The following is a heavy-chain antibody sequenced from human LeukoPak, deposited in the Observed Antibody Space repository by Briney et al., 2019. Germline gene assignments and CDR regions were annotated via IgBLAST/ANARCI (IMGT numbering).Heavy chain of an antibody. J-gene: IGHJ4*02. CDR2: IYYSGST. V-gene: IGHV4-39*01. Sequence: PSETLSLTCTVSGGSISSSSYYWGWIRQPPGKGLEWIGSIYYSGSTYYSPSLKSRVTISVDTSKNQLSLKLSSVTAADTAVYYCARAYSSGWYGVEFFDYWGQGTLVTVSS. CDR1: GGSISSSSYY. D-gene: IGHD6-19*01. CDR3: ARAYSSGWYGVEFFDY.